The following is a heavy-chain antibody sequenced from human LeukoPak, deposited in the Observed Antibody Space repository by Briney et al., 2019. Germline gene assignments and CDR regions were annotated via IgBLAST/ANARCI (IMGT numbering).Heavy chain of an antibody. D-gene: IGHD1-1*01. CDR3: AKDHSPTY. Sequence: PGGSLRLSCTASGFTFSSYAMSWVRQAPGKGLEWVSAISGSGGSTYYADSVKGRFTISRDNSKHTLYMQMNSLRVEDTAVYYCAKDHSPTYWGQGTLVTVSS. CDR1: GFTFSSYA. J-gene: IGHJ4*02. V-gene: IGHV3-23*01. CDR2: ISGSGGST.